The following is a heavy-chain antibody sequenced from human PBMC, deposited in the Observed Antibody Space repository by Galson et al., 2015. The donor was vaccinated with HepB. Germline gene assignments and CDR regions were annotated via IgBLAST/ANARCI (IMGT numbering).Heavy chain of an antibody. V-gene: IGHV3-30*04. Sequence: SLRLSCAASGFTFSSYAMHWVRQAPGKGLEWVAVISYDGSNKYYADSVKGRFTISRDNSKNTLYLQMNSLRAEDTAVYYCARDPGSGSYSSAFDIWGQGTMVTVSS. CDR3: ARDPGSGSYSSAFDI. CDR2: ISYDGSNK. D-gene: IGHD3-10*01. CDR1: GFTFSSYA. J-gene: IGHJ3*02.